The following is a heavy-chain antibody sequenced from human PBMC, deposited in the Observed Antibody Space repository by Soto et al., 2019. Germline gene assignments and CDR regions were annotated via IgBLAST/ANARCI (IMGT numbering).Heavy chain of an antibody. CDR2: IYRTGST. Sequence: PSETLSLTCAVSGGSFTSNNWWTWVRQPPGQGLEWIGEIYRTGSTNYNPSLKSRVTISLDKSENQFSLKVTSLTAADTAVYYCASRDPGTSVNYWGQGTLVTVSS. V-gene: IGHV4-4*02. CDR3: ASRDPGTSVNY. CDR1: GGSFTSNNW. J-gene: IGHJ4*02. D-gene: IGHD1-7*01.